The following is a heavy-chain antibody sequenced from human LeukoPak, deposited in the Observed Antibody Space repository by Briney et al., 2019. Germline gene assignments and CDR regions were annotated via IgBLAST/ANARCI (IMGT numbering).Heavy chain of an antibody. J-gene: IGHJ4*02. CDR2: ITSSSSYI. V-gene: IGHV3-21*01. CDR1: GFTFSSSI. CDR3: ARGSGSGSYNFDY. D-gene: IGHD3-10*01. Sequence: GSLRLSCAASGFTFSSSIMNLVRQAPGKGLELVSSITSSSSYIYYADSVKGRFTISRDNAKNSLYLQMNSLRAEDTAVYYCARGSGSGSYNFDYWGQGTLVTVSS.